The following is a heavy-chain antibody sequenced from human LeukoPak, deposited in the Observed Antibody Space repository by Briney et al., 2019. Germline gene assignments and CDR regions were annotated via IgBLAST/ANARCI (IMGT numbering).Heavy chain of an antibody. V-gene: IGHV4-34*01. J-gene: IGHJ3*02. Sequence: SETLSLTCAVYGGSSSGYYWSWIRQPPGKGLEWIGEINHSGSTNYNPSLKSRVTISVDTSKNQFSLKLSSVTAADTAVYYCARRPYDILTGPRMVDAFGIWGQGTMVTVSS. D-gene: IGHD3-9*01. CDR1: GGSSSGYY. CDR2: INHSGST. CDR3: ARRPYDILTGPRMVDAFGI.